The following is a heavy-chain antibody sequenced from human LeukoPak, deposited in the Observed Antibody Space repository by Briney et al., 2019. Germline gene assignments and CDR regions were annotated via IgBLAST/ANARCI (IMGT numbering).Heavy chain of an antibody. V-gene: IGHV3-30*18. D-gene: IGHD3-22*01. CDR1: GFTFSSYG. CDR3: AKDQYDSSGYYAY. Sequence: PGGSLRLSCAASGFTFSSYGMHWVRQAPGKGLEWVAVISYDGSNKYYADSVKGRFTISRDNSKNTLYLQMNSLRAEDTAVYYCAKDQYDSSGYYAYWGQGTLVTVSS. CDR2: ISYDGSNK. J-gene: IGHJ4*02.